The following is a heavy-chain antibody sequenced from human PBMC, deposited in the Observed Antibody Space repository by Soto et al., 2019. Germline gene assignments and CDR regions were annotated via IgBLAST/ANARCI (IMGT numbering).Heavy chain of an antibody. Sequence: QAGGSLRLSCAASGFTFSVYWIHWVRQAPGKGLVWVSRTNGDGSSTNYADSVKGRFTISRDNAKHTLYLQMNSLRAEDTAVYYCARGFSSSWYVVYWGQGTLVTVSS. J-gene: IGHJ4*02. CDR3: ARGFSSSWYVVY. D-gene: IGHD6-13*01. CDR2: TNGDGSST. V-gene: IGHV3-74*01. CDR1: GFTFSVYW.